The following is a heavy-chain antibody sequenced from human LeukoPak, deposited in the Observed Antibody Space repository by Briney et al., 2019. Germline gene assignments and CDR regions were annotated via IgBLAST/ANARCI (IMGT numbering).Heavy chain of an antibody. V-gene: IGHV4-59*08. D-gene: IGHD3-16*01. CDR2: IYYTGTT. CDR3: ARRWVYDKRAFDA. Sequence: SETPSLTCTVSGGSISGTYYWSWIRPPPGEGLEWIGYIYYTGTTDSNPSVKSRVTISLDTSKNQFSLNLSSVTAADTAVYYCARRWVYDKRAFDAWGQGTMVTVSS. CDR1: GGSISGTYY. J-gene: IGHJ3*01.